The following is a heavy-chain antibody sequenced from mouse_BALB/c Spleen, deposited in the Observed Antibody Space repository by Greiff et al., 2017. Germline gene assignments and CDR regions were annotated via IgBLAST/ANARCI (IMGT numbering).Heavy chain of an antibody. CDR3: ARENYRSWFAY. J-gene: IGHJ3*01. D-gene: IGHD2-14*01. Sequence: EVKLVESGGGLVKPGGSLKLSCAASGFTFSDYYMYWVRQTPEKRLEWVATISDGGSYTYYPDSVKGRFTISRDNAKNNLYLQMSSLKSEDTAMYYCARENYRSWFAYWGQGTLVTVSA. V-gene: IGHV5-4*02. CDR1: GFTFSDYY. CDR2: ISDGGSYT.